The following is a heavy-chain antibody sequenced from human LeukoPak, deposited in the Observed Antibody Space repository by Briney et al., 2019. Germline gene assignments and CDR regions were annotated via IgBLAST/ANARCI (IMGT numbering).Heavy chain of an antibody. CDR1: GFTVSNYY. CDR2: ISWNSGSI. V-gene: IGHV3-9*01. J-gene: IGHJ5*02. CDR3: AKWGTAMAFDP. D-gene: IGHD5-18*01. Sequence: QSGGSLRLSCEASGFTVSNYYMSWVRQAPGKGLEWVSGISWNSGSIGYADSVKGRFTISRDNAKNSLYLQMNSLRAEDTALYYCAKWGTAMAFDPWGQGTLVTVSS.